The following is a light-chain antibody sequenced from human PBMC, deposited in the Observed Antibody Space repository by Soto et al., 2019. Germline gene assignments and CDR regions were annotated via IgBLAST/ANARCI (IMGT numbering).Light chain of an antibody. CDR2: GAS. J-gene: IGKJ1*01. V-gene: IGKV3-15*01. CDR1: QSLSSN. Sequence: EIVMTQSPATLSVSPGERATHSCRASQSLSSNLAWYQQKPGQAPRLLIYGASTRATGVPARFSGSGSGTEFTLTISSLQSEDFAVYYCQHYNNWWTFGQGTKVEI. CDR3: QHYNNWWT.